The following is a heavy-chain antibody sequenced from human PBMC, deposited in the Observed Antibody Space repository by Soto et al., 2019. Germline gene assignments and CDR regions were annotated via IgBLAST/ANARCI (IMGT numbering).Heavy chain of an antibody. J-gene: IGHJ6*02. CDR1: GGTFGSYA. D-gene: IGHD2-2*01. CDR2: TIPITGTA. V-gene: IGHV1-69*01. CDR3: ARSQRSSSSLEIYYYYSYGMDV. Sequence: QVQLEHSGAVVEKPGSSVKVSCKASGGTFGSYASSWVRQGPGHGLEWMGGTIPITGTANYAQKFQSRSTIAAAESTSAAYRELSSLRSEDAAVYYSARSQRSSSSLEIYYYYSYGMDVWGQGNTVTVSS.